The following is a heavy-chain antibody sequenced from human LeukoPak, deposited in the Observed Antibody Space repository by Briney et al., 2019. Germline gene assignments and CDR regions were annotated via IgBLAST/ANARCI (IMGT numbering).Heavy chain of an antibody. Sequence: GGSLRLSCAASGFPFSSYSMTWVRQAPGKGLEWVANIKQDGSEKYYVDSVKGRFTISRDNAKNSLYLQMNSLRAEDTAVYYCARGGVDAFDIWGQGTMVTVSS. CDR1: GFPFSSYS. CDR2: IKQDGSEK. J-gene: IGHJ3*02. D-gene: IGHD2-8*01. V-gene: IGHV3-7*03. CDR3: ARGGVDAFDI.